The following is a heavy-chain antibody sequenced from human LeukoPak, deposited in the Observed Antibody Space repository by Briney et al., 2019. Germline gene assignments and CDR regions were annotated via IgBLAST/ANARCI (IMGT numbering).Heavy chain of an antibody. CDR1: GGSISSYY. D-gene: IGHD2-8*01. CDR2: IFDSGYT. CDR3: ARAKDFGVGQSFDY. Sequence: SETLSLTCTVSGGSISSYYGSWISQPPGKGLELIGYIFDSGYTNYNPSLDSRVTISVDTSKNQFSLKLTSVTAADTAVYYCARAKDFGVGQSFDYLGQGTLVTVSS. J-gene: IGHJ4*02. V-gene: IGHV4-59*01.